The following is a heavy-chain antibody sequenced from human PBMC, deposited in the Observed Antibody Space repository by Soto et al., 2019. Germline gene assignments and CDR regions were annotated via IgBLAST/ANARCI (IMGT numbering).Heavy chain of an antibody. D-gene: IGHD6-19*01. CDR1: GGSISSGGYY. CDR2: IYYSGST. CDR3: AISGIAVARNLFAP. Sequence: ASETLSLTCTVSGGSISSGGYYWSWIRQHPGKGLEWIGYIYYSGSTYYNPSLKSRVTISVDTSKNQFSLKLSSVTAADTAVYYCAISGIAVARNLFAPWSQGYLVT. J-gene: IGHJ5*01. V-gene: IGHV4-31*03.